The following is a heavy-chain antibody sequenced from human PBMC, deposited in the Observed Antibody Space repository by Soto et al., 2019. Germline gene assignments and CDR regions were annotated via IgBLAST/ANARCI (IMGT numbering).Heavy chain of an antibody. V-gene: IGHV4-31*03. CDR3: ARTIVVVYYMDV. J-gene: IGHJ6*03. CDR1: GGSISSGGYY. CDR2: IYYSGST. Sequence: SETLSLTCTVSGGSISSGGYYWSWIRQHPGKGLERIGYIYYSGSTYYNPSLKSRVTISVDTSKNQFSLKLSSVTAADTAVYYCARTIVVVYYMDVWGKGTTVTVSS. D-gene: IGHD2-15*01.